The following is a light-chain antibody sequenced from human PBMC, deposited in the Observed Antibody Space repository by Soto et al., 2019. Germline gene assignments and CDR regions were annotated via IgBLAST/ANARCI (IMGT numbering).Light chain of an antibody. CDR1: QSISSW. V-gene: IGKV1-5*01. CDR2: DAS. Sequence: DIQMTQSPSTLSVSVGDRVTITCRASQSISSWLAWYQQKPGKAPKLLIYDASSLESGVPSRFSGSGSETEFTLSISSLQPDDFATYHCQQYTSYPWTFGQGTKVDIK. J-gene: IGKJ1*01. CDR3: QQYTSYPWT.